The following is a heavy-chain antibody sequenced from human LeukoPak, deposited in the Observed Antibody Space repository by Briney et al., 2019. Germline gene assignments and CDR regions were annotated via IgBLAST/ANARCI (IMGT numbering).Heavy chain of an antibody. Sequence: GASVKVSCKASGGTFSSYAISWVRQAPGQGLEWMGRIIPILGIANYAQKFQGRVTITADKSTSTAYMELSSLRSEDTAVYYCARDKTKYYDFWSGYYFFDYWGQGTLVTVSS. CDR2: IIPILGIA. V-gene: IGHV1-69*04. J-gene: IGHJ4*02. D-gene: IGHD3-3*01. CDR3: ARDKTKYYDFWSGYYFFDY. CDR1: GGTFSSYA.